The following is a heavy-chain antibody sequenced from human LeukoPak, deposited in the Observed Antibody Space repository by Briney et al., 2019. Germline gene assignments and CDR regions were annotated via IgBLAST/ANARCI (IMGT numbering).Heavy chain of an antibody. CDR2: INSDGSST. CDR1: GFTFSSYW. V-gene: IGHV3-74*01. D-gene: IGHD7-27*01. J-gene: IGHJ4*02. Sequence: PGGSLRLSCAASGFTFSSYWMHWVRQAPGKGLVWVSRINSDGSSTSYADSVKGRFTISRDNARNTVYLHMNSLRAEDTAVFYCARADLGPLDYWGQGTLVTVSS. CDR3: ARADLGPLDY.